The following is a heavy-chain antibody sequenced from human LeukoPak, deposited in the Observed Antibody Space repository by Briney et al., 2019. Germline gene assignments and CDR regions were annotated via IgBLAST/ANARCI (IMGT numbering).Heavy chain of an antibody. D-gene: IGHD2-15*01. CDR2: IYSGGNT. J-gene: IGHJ5*02. CDR1: GFTVSSSP. CDR3: AKARGFCSGGSCYNPFDP. Sequence: GGSLRLSCAASGFTVSSSPINWVRQAPGRGLEWVSVIYSGGNTFYADSVKGRFTISRDYSKNTLYVQMNSLRAEDTAVYYCAKARGFCSGGSCYNPFDPWGQGTLVTVSS. V-gene: IGHV3-53*01.